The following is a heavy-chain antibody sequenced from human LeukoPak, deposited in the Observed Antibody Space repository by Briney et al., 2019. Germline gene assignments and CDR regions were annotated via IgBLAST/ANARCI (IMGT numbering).Heavy chain of an antibody. CDR3: ARKAPSGLHDS. V-gene: IGHV3-23*01. Sequence: GGSLRLSCAASGFTFSIYAMSWVRQAPGEGLEWVSGISAGGGSTPYADSVKGRFLISRDNSGSTLYMQMNNLRADDTAVYFCARKAPSGLHDSWGQGTLVTVSS. D-gene: IGHD2-15*01. CDR1: GFTFSIYA. J-gene: IGHJ4*02. CDR2: ISAGGGST.